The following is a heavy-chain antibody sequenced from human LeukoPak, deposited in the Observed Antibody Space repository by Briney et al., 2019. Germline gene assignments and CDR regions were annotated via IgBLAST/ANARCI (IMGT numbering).Heavy chain of an antibody. D-gene: IGHD3-9*01. J-gene: IGHJ4*02. CDR1: GYTFTSYG. Sequence: ASVKVSCKASGYTFTSYGISWVRQAPGQGLEWMGWISAYNGNTNYAQKLQGRVTMTTDTSTSAAYMELRSLRSDDTAVYYCARGGDILTGYYKANSDYWGQGTLVTVSS. V-gene: IGHV1-18*01. CDR2: ISAYNGNT. CDR3: ARGGDILTGYYKANSDY.